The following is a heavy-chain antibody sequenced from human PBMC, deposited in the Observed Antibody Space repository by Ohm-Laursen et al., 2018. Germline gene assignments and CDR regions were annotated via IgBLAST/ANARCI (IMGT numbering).Heavy chain of an antibody. V-gene: IGHV3-9*01. CDR2: IRWDRGSI. CDR3: AKDMWRIASRTSCDS. D-gene: IGHD6-6*01. Sequence: SLRLSCSASGFTFGDYAMHWVRQAPGKGLEWVSGIRWDRGSIGYADSVKGRFTISRDNAKNSLYLQMNSLRAEDTALYYCAKDMWRIASRTSCDSWGQGTLVTVSS. CDR1: GFTFGDYA. J-gene: IGHJ4*02.